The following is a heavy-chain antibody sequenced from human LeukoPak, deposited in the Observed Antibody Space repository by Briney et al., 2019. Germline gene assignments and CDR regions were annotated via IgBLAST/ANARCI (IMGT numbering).Heavy chain of an antibody. V-gene: IGHV1-2*02. CDR2: INPNSGGT. CDR3: ARAKFPLGYCSGGSCYSVAFDI. J-gene: IGHJ3*02. CDR1: GYTFTGYY. D-gene: IGHD2-15*01. Sequence: ASVKVSCKAFGYTFTGYYMHWVRQAPGQGLEWMGWINPNSGGTNYAQKFQGRVTMARDTSISTAYMELSRLRSDDTAVYYCARAKFPLGYCSGGSCYSVAFDIWGQGTMVTVSS.